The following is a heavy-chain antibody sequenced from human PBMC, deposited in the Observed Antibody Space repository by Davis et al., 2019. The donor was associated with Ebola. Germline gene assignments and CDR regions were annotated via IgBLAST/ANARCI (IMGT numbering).Heavy chain of an antibody. V-gene: IGHV3-23*01. Sequence: PGGSLRLSCAASGFTFDDYGMSWVRQAPGKGLEWVSSVSGGGDYTYDIDSVRGRFTISRDNSKNTVYLQMDSLRAEDTAVYYCVKGLYCSSTTCHEGGWFGPWGQGTLVTVSS. J-gene: IGHJ5*02. CDR1: GFTFDDYG. CDR2: VSGGGDYT. CDR3: VKGLYCSSTTCHEGGWFGP. D-gene: IGHD2/OR15-2a*01.